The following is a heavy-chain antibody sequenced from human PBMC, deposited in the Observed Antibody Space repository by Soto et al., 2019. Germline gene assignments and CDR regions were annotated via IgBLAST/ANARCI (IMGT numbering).Heavy chain of an antibody. CDR1: GFPFRSYE. V-gene: IGHV3-48*03. CDR2: ITSSSDAI. Sequence: GGSLRLSCAVSGFPFRSYEMNWVRQAPGKGPEWVSYITSSSDAIYYAASVKGRFTVSRDNAKNSLYLQMNSPRAEDTAVYYCAILDFGDYLLSYGVDVWGQGTTVTVSS. J-gene: IGHJ6*02. D-gene: IGHD4-17*01. CDR3: AILDFGDYLLSYGVDV.